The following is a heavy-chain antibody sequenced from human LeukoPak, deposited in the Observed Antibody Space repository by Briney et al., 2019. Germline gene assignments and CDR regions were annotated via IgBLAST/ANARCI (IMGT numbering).Heavy chain of an antibody. CDR2: ISSSSSTI. CDR3: ARYYGSGSYNYYGMDV. J-gene: IGHJ6*02. Sequence: PGGSLRLSCAASGFTFSSYSMNWVRQAPGKGLEWVSYISSSSSTIYYADSVKGRFTISRDNAKNSLYLQMNSLRAEDTAVYYCARYYGSGSYNYYGMDVWGQGTTVTVSS. V-gene: IGHV3-48*04. D-gene: IGHD3-10*01. CDR1: GFTFSSYS.